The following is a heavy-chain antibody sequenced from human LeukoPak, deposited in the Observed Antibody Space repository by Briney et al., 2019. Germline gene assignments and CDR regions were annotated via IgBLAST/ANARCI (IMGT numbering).Heavy chain of an antibody. CDR3: AKDRVGAILYFDY. V-gene: IGHV3-23*01. D-gene: IGHD1-26*01. Sequence: GGTLRLSCAASGFIFSNYGMSWVRRAPGKGLEWVSAMSGSGSRTYYADSVKGRFTISRDNSKNTLYLQMSSLRVEDTALYYCAKDRVGAILYFDYWGQGTLVTVSS. CDR2: MSGSGSRT. J-gene: IGHJ4*02. CDR1: GFIFSNYG.